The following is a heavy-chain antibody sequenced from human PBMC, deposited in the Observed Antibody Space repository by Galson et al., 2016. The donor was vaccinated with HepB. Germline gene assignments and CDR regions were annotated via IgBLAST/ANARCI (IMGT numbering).Heavy chain of an antibody. V-gene: IGHV4-39*07. Sequence: SETLSLTCTVSGGSIISSTYSWAWIRQPPGKGLEWIGSIHYSGSTYYNPSLKSRVTISVDTSKNQFSLKLNSVTAADTAVYYCASLLLYCSGGLCYLSNFGYWGQGTLVTVSS. CDR1: GGSIISSTYS. CDR2: IHYSGST. CDR3: ASLLLYCSGGLCYLSNFGY. J-gene: IGHJ4*02. D-gene: IGHD2-15*01.